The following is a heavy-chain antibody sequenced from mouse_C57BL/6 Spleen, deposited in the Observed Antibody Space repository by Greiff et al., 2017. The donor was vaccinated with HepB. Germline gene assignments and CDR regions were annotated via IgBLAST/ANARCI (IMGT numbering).Heavy chain of an antibody. CDR1: GYSFTGYF. Sequence: EVQLQQSGPELVKPGDSVKISCKASGYSFTGYFMNWVMQSHGKSLEWIGRINPYNGDTFYNQKFKGKATLTVDKSSSTAHMELRSLTSEDSAVYYCAREGLFYYAMDDWGQGTSVTVSS. CDR3: AREGLFYYAMDD. J-gene: IGHJ4*01. V-gene: IGHV1-20*01. D-gene: IGHD3-1*01. CDR2: INPYNGDT.